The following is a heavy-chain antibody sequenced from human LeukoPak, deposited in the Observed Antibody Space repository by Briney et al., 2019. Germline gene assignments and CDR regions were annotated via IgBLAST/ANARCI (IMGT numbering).Heavy chain of an antibody. D-gene: IGHD4/OR15-4a*01. CDR3: AREVRGTYLDY. CDR1: GLTFSSDT. V-gene: IGHV3-48*01. Sequence: PGGSLRLSCAASGLTFSSDTMNWVRQAPGQGLEWVSYISSGGGSIFYADSVKGRFSISIDNAKNSLYLQMNYLTGDDTAVYFCAREVRGTYLDYWGQGTLVTVSS. J-gene: IGHJ4*02. CDR2: ISSGGGSI.